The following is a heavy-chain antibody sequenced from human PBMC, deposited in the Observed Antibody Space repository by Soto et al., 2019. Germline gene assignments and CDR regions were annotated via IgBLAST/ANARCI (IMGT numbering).Heavy chain of an antibody. V-gene: IGHV4-38-2*02. Sequence: ETLSLTCAVSGYSISSGYYWGWIRQPPGKGLEWIGSIYHSGSTYYNPSLKSRVTISVDTSKNQFSLKLSSVTAADTAVYYCAREGRGPLRFLEWIHYYYGMDVWGQGTTVTVSS. D-gene: IGHD3-3*01. CDR3: AREGRGPLRFLEWIHYYYGMDV. J-gene: IGHJ6*02. CDR2: IYHSGST. CDR1: GYSISSGYY.